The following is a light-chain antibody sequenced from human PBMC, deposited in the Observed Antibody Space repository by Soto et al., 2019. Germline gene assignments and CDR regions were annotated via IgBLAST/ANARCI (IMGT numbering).Light chain of an antibody. CDR1: QSISSY. CDR3: QKSNSAQWT. V-gene: IGKV1-27*01. CDR2: AAY. J-gene: IGKJ1*01. Sequence: DIHMSQSQSPLSASVVDTVTFTWRAIQSISSYLNWYQQKPGKDHKLLIYAAYTLQSGVKSRFSGSGSGTDFTLTIRSMQPEDVATYYCQKSNSAQWTFG.